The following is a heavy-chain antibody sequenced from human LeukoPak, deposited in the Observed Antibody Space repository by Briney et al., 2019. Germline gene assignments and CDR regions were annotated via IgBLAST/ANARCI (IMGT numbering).Heavy chain of an antibody. CDR2: IYYSGST. V-gene: IGHV4-59*01. CDR1: GGSIRSYY. D-gene: IGHD3-22*01. J-gene: IGHJ4*02. CDR3: ARVIGSSGYYYYFDY. Sequence: SETLSLTXTVSGGSIRSYYWSWIRQPPGKGLEWIGYIYYSGSTNYNPSLKSRVTISVDTSKNQFSLKLSSVTAADTAVYYCARVIGSSGYYYYFDYWGQGTLVTVSS.